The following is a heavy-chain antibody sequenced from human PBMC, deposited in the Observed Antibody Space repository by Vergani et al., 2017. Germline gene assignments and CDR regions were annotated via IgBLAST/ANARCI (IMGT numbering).Heavy chain of an antibody. Sequence: VQLVESGGGLVKPGGSLRLSCAASGFTFSDYYMSWIRQAPGKGLEWVSVIYSGGSTYYADSVKGRFTISRDNSKNTLYLQMNSLRAEDTAVYYCARGGDGSGSLLHYFDYWGQGTLVTVSS. CDR1: GFTFSDYY. V-gene: IGHV3-66*01. CDR3: ARGGDGSGSLLHYFDY. D-gene: IGHD3-10*01. CDR2: IYSGGST. J-gene: IGHJ4*02.